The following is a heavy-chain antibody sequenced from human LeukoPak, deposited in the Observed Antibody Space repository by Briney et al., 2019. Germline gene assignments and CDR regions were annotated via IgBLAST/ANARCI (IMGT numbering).Heavy chain of an antibody. J-gene: IGHJ4*02. V-gene: IGHV1-18*01. CDR3: ARVGSIVVVPAAINPIDY. CDR1: GYTFTSYG. D-gene: IGHD2-2*01. Sequence: EASVKVSCKASGYTFTSYGISWVRQAPGQGLEWMGWISAYNGNTNYAQKLQGRVTMTTDTSTSTASMELRSLSSDDTAVYYCARVGSIVVVPAAINPIDYWGQGTLVTVSS. CDR2: ISAYNGNT.